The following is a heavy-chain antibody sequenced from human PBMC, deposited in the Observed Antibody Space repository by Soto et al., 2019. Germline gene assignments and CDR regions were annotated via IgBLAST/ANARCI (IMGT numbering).Heavy chain of an antibody. V-gene: IGHV3-23*01. CDR2: ISGSGGST. CDR1: GFTFSSYA. CDR3: AKDGLVTPIYYFDC. D-gene: IGHD5-18*01. Sequence: GGSLRLSCAASGFTFSSYAMSWVRQAPGRGLEWVSSISGSGGSTYYADSVKGQFTISRDNSKNTLYLQMHSLRAEDTAVYYCAKDGLVTPIYYFDCWGQGTLVTVS. J-gene: IGHJ4*02.